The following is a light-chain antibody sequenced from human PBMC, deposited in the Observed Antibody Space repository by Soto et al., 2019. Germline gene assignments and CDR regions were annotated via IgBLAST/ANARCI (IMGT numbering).Light chain of an antibody. J-gene: IGLJ2*01. CDR1: KVGDTY. CDR2: LDN. CDR3: QAWDSSTEHVI. Sequence: SYELTQPPSVSVSPGQTASSPCSGDKVGDTYVCWYQQKPGQSPVLVIYLDNKRPSGIPERFSASNSGNTATLTISWTQALDDADYYCQAWDSSTEHVIFGGGTQLTVL. V-gene: IGLV3-1*01.